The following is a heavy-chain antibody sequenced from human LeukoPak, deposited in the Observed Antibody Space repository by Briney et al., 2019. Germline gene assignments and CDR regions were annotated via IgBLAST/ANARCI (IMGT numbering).Heavy chain of an antibody. CDR1: GFTFSSYG. V-gene: IGHV3-30*18. Sequence: RGSLRLSCAASGFTFSSYGMHWVRQAPGKGLEWVAVISYDGSNKYCADSVKGRFTISRDNSKNTLYLQMNSLRAEDTAVYYCAKDHSSGWYYFDYWGQGTLVTVSS. D-gene: IGHD6-19*01. CDR2: ISYDGSNK. CDR3: AKDHSSGWYYFDY. J-gene: IGHJ4*02.